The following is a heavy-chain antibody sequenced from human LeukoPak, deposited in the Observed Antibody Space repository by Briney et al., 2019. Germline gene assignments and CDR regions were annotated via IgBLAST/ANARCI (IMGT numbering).Heavy chain of an antibody. CDR3: ARVYSTNYYGSGDRPFLFDY. V-gene: IGHV1-18*01. D-gene: IGHD3-10*01. CDR1: GYRFTSYG. CDR2: ISTYYGNT. J-gene: IGHJ4*02. Sequence: GASVKVSCKASGYRFTSYGFSWVRQAPGQGLEWMGWISTYYGNTNYAQKLQDRVTMTTDTSTSTAYMELTSLRSDDTAVYYCARVYSTNYYGSGDRPFLFDYWGQGTVVTVSS.